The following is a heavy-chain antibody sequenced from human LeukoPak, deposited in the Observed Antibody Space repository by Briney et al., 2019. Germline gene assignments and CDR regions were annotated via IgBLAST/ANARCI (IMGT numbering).Heavy chain of an antibody. CDR2: INPNIGAT. CDR1: GYTFTDYY. J-gene: IGHJ4*02. Sequence: GASVKVSCKASGYTFTDYYMHWVRQAPGQGLEWMGRINPNIGATNFAQKFQGRVTMTRDTSINTAYMELSRLTPDDTAVYYCARDRGAGGWECGTYWGQGXLVTVSS. D-gene: IGHD1-26*01. CDR3: ARDRGAGGWECGTY. V-gene: IGHV1-2*06.